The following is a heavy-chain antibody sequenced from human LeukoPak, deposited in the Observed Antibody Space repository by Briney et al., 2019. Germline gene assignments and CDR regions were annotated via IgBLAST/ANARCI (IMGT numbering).Heavy chain of an antibody. Sequence: ASVKVSCKASGYTFTGYYMHWVRQAPGQGLEWMGWINPNSGGTNYAQKFQGRVTMTTDTSTSTAYMELRSLRSDDTAVYYCARGSRRWYSSSWYYYGMDVWGQGTTVTVSS. D-gene: IGHD6-13*01. CDR2: INPNSGGT. V-gene: IGHV1-2*02. CDR3: ARGSRRWYSSSWYYYGMDV. J-gene: IGHJ6*02. CDR1: GYTFTGYY.